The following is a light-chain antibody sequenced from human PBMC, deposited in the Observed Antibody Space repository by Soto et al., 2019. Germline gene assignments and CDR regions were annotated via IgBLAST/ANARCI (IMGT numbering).Light chain of an antibody. V-gene: IGKV3-20*01. CDR1: QSVSSTY. J-gene: IGKJ2*01. CDR3: QKCGSSTYT. Sequence: EIVLTQSPGTLSLSPGERATLSCRASQSVSSTYLAWYQQEPGQAPRLLIYGASSRSPGITDRFSGSGSGTDFTLTSSRLGSEDFAEYYCQKCGSSTYTFGQGTKVEIK. CDR2: GAS.